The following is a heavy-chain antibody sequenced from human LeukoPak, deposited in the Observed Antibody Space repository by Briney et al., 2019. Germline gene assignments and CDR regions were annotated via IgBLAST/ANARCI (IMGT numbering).Heavy chain of an antibody. Sequence: ASVKVSCKASGYTFTSYGISWVRQAPGEGLEWMGWVSTYNGRTNYAQKFQGRVTMTTDTSTSTAYMELRSLRSDDTAVYFCAREALVPAATMGSVLKSYFSYGLDVWGQGTTVAVSS. CDR2: VSTYNGRT. D-gene: IGHD2-2*01. V-gene: IGHV1-18*04. CDR3: AREALVPAATMGSVLKSYFSYGLDV. J-gene: IGHJ6*02. CDR1: GYTFTSYG.